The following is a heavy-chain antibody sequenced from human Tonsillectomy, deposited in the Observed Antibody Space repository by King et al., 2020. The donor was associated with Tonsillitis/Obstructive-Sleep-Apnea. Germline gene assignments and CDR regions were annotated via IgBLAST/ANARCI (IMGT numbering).Heavy chain of an antibody. V-gene: IGHV1-18*01. Sequence: VQLVESGAEVKKPGASVKVSCNTSGYTFINYGISWVRQAPGQGLEWMGWISAYNGITKYAQNLQGRVTMTTDTSTSTAYMELRSLRSDDTAVYYCARVISWFDPWGQGTLVTVSS. CDR1: GYTFINYG. D-gene: IGHD2/OR15-2a*01. J-gene: IGHJ5*02. CDR2: ISAYNGIT. CDR3: ARVISWFDP.